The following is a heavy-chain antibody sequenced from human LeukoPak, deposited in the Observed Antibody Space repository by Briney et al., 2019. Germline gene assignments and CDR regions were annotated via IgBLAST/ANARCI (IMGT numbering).Heavy chain of an antibody. CDR3: ARLDPHSGHTNYFDQ. J-gene: IGHJ4*02. D-gene: IGHD1-26*01. V-gene: IGHV4-59*01. CDR1: GGSISSYY. CDR2: IYYSGST. Sequence: PSETLSLTCTVSGGSISSYYWSWIRQPPGKGLEWIGYIYYSGSTNYNPSLKSRVTISVDTSKNQFSLILNSVTAADTAVYYCARLDPHSGHTNYFDQWGQGTLVTVSS.